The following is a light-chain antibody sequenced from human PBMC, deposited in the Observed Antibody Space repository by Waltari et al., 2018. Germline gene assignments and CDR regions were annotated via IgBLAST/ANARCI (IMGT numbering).Light chain of an antibody. V-gene: IGKV1-5*03. CDR3: QQYKSYSLT. Sequence: DIQMTQSPSTLSASVGERVTITCRASQSISSWLAWYQQKPGRVPKLLIYKSSSLKSGVPSRFSGSGSGTEFTLTISSLQPDDFATYYCQQYKSYSLTFGGGTKVEIK. CDR1: QSISSW. J-gene: IGKJ4*01. CDR2: KSS.